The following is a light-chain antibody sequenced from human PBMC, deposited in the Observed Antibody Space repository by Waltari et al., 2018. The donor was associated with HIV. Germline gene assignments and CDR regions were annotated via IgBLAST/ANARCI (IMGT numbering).Light chain of an antibody. Sequence: QPALTQPPSASGSPGPSVTISCTGTSRDIGTYTYVSWYQQPPGRAPNLLIYEVNKRPSGVPDRFSGSKSANTASLTVSGLQVADEADYYCSSYAGNNNYVFGTGTRVTVL. CDR3: SSYAGNNNYV. CDR2: EVN. CDR1: SRDIGTYTY. J-gene: IGLJ1*01. V-gene: IGLV2-8*01.